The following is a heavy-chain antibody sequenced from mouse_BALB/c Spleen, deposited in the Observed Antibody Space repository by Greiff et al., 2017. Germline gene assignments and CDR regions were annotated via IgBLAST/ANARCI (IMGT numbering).Heavy chain of an antibody. Sequence: QVQLKESGPGLVQPSQSLSITCTVSGFSLTSYGVHWVRQSPGKGLEWLGVIWSGGSTDYNAAFISRLSISKDNSKSQVFFKMNSLQANDTAIYYCARNGGVRRSFAYWGQGTLVTVSA. CDR1: GFSLTSYG. V-gene: IGHV2-2*02. CDR2: IWSGGST. J-gene: IGHJ3*01. CDR3: ARNGGVRRSFAY. D-gene: IGHD2-14*01.